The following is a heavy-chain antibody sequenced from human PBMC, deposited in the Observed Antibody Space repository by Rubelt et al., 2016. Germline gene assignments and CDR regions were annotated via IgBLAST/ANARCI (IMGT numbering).Heavy chain of an antibody. CDR3: AREDTTDRGWYDALDI. Sequence: QVQLVQSGAEVKKPGASVKVSCKASEYSFTKNPIHWVRQAPGPRLEWMGWLNAGIGNTQYSQKFQGRVTITRDTSAGTAYMELSSLRSEDTAVYYCAREDTTDRGWYDALDIWGQGTMVTVSS. CDR1: EYSFTKNP. J-gene: IGHJ3*02. CDR2: LNAGIGNT. D-gene: IGHD6-19*01. V-gene: IGHV1-3*01.